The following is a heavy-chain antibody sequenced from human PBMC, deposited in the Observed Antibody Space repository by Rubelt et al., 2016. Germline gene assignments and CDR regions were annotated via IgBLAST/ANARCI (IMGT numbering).Heavy chain of an antibody. CDR2: IGGST. Sequence: EVQLVESGGGLVQPGGSLRLSCAASGFTFSSYAMSWVRQAPGKGLEWVSAIGGSTYYADSVKGRFTISRDNAKNSLYLQMNSLRDEDTAVYYCARVAFDWLLYDYWGQGTLVTVSS. V-gene: IGHV3-23*04. CDR1: GFTFSSYA. CDR3: ARVAFDWLLYDY. J-gene: IGHJ4*02. D-gene: IGHD3-9*01.